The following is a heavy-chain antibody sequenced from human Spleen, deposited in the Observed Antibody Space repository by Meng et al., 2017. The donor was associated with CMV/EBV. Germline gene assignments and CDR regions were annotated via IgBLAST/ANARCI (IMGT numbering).Heavy chain of an antibody. CDR3: ARVREHTSLGNYWFDP. D-gene: IGHD3-16*01. J-gene: IGHJ5*02. CDR1: GASITSSMW. Sequence: GSLRLSCAVSGASITSSMWWTWVRQPPGKGLEWVGEIDHSGKSNSNPSLKSRLTLSLDTSNNHLSLRLTSVTAEDTAIYYCARVREHTSLGNYWFDPWGQGTLVTVSS. V-gene: IGHV4-4*02. CDR2: IDHSGKS.